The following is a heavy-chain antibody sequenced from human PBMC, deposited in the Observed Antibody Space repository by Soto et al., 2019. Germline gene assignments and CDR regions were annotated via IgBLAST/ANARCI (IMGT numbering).Heavy chain of an antibody. CDR3: ARDFLTGTTG. J-gene: IGHJ4*02. D-gene: IGHD1-20*01. CDR2: INQDGSEI. CDR1: GFTFNKFW. Sequence: GGSLRLSCAASGFTFNKFWMMWVRQAPGKGLECVANINQDGSEIYYVDSVKGRFTISRDNARDSLYLQMNSLRVDDTAVYYCARDFLTGTTGWGQGTLVTVSS. V-gene: IGHV3-7*05.